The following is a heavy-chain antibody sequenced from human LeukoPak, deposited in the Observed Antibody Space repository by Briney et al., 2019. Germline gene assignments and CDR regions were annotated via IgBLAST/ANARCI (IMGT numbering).Heavy chain of an antibody. V-gene: IGHV1-2*02. Sequence: ASVKVSCKASGYTFTSYYMHWVRQAPGQGLEWMGWINPNSGGTNYAQKFQGRVTMTRDTSISTAYMELSRLRSDDTAVYYCARDLYDILTGYYMIGLNYWGQGTLVTVSS. CDR3: ARDLYDILTGYYMIGLNY. J-gene: IGHJ4*02. CDR1: GYTFTSYY. D-gene: IGHD3-9*01. CDR2: INPNSGGT.